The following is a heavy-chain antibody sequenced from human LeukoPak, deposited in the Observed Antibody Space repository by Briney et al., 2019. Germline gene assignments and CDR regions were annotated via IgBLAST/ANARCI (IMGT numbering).Heavy chain of an antibody. V-gene: IGHV3-11*01. J-gene: IGHJ3*02. D-gene: IGHD3-10*01. CDR1: GFTVSSNY. CDR3: ARRRTTDMVRGVIIMGNDAFDI. CDR2: ISSSGSTI. Sequence: GGSLRLSCAASGFTVSSNYMSWVRQAPGKGLEWVSYISSSGSTIYYADSVKGRFTISRDNAKNSLYLQMNSLRAEDTAVYYCARRRTTDMVRGVIIMGNDAFDIWGQGTMVTVSS.